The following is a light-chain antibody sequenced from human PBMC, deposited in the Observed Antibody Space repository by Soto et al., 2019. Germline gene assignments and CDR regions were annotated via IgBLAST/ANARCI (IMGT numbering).Light chain of an antibody. Sequence: DIQMTQSPSTLSASEGDRVTISCRASQSVSIWFAWYQQKPGRAPKLLIYKSSILESGVPSRFSGSGSGTEFTLTISSLQPDDFATYYCQQFHTSPWTFGQGTKVEIK. J-gene: IGKJ1*01. CDR1: QSVSIW. CDR2: KSS. V-gene: IGKV1-5*03. CDR3: QQFHTSPWT.